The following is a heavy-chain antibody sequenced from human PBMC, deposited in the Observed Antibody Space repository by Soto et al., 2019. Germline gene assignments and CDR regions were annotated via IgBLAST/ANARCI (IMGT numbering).Heavy chain of an antibody. Sequence: GGSLRLSCAASGFTFSNYNMNWVRQAPGKGLEWVPSISSGSGYKYYADSVKGRFTISRDNTKNSLFLQMNSLRPEDTAVYYCARDSCSTTSCYYFAWFDPWGQGAVVTVSS. D-gene: IGHD2-2*01. V-gene: IGHV3-21*01. CDR3: ARDSCSTTSCYYFAWFDP. CDR1: GFTFSNYN. CDR2: ISSGSGYK. J-gene: IGHJ5*02.